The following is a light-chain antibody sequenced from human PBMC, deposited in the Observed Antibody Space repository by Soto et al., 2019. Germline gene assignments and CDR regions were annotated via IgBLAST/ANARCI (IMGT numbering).Light chain of an antibody. CDR2: EVA. CDR1: GSDIGTYNF. V-gene: IGLV2-14*01. Sequence: QSVLTQPASVSGSPGQSITISCSGSGSDIGTYNFVSWYQHHPVRAPKLIMSEVANRPSGVSDRFSGSKSGSLASLTISGLQADDEAVYYCSSYTNTGTLVVFGVGTKLTVL. J-gene: IGLJ3*02. CDR3: SSYTNTGTLVV.